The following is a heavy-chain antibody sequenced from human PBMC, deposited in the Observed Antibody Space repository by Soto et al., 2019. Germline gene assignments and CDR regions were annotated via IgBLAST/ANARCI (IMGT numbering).Heavy chain of an antibody. D-gene: IGHD5-18*01. V-gene: IGHV1-18*04. Sequence: ASVKVSCKASGYTFTSYGISWVRQAPGQGLEWMGWISAYNGNTNYAQKLQGRVTMTTDTSTSTAYMEPRSLRSDDTAVYYCARDGIQLWDAVLDYWGQGTLVTVSS. J-gene: IGHJ4*02. CDR2: ISAYNGNT. CDR1: GYTFTSYG. CDR3: ARDGIQLWDAVLDY.